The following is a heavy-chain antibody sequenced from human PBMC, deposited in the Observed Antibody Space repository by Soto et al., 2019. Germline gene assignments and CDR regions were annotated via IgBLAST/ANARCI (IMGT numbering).Heavy chain of an antibody. J-gene: IGHJ5*02. CDR3: ARVRSPGHPPYNWFDP. CDR2: ISAYNGNT. CDR1: GYTFISSD. Sequence: ASVKVSCEASGYTFISSDITWVREAPGQGLEWMGWISAYNGNTNVPQNLQGRVILTTDTSTDTAYMELRSLRSDDTAMYYCARVRSPGHPPYNWFDPWGQGTLVTVSS. V-gene: IGHV1-18*04.